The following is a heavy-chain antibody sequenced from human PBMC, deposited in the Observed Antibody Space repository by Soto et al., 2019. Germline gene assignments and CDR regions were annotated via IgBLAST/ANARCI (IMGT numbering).Heavy chain of an antibody. Sequence: GASVKVSCKASGGTFSSYTISWVRQAPGQGLEWMGRIIPILGIANYAQKFQGRVAITADKSTSTAYMELSSLRSEDTAVYYCARDLIARVPVGYYGMDVWGQGTTVTVSS. CDR2: IIPILGIA. CDR3: ARDLIARVPVGYYGMDV. CDR1: GGTFSSYT. V-gene: IGHV1-69*04. J-gene: IGHJ6*02. D-gene: IGHD5-18*01.